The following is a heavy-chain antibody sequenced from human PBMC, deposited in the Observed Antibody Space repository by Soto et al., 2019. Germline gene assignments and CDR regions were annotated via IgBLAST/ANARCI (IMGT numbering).Heavy chain of an antibody. Sequence: PGGSLRLSCAASRVTFSSYAMCWVRQAPGKGLEWVSSISVSGGSRYYAYSVKGRFTISRDNSKNTLHLQMNSLRAEETDVYYCEKDGYSITRNKPLDYWGQGTLVTFSS. CDR3: EKDGYSITRNKPLDY. D-gene: IGHD2-2*01. J-gene: IGHJ4*02. CDR2: ISVSGGSR. V-gene: IGHV3-23*01. CDR1: RVTFSSYA.